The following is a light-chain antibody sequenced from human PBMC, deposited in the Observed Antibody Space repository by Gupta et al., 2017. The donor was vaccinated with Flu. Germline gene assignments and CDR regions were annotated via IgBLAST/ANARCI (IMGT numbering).Light chain of an antibody. CDR3: QHDTGYPLT. J-gene: IGKJ4*01. Sequence: DIQMTQSPFTLSASIGDRVTITCRASQSISSWLAWYQQKPGKAPKVLIYKASTLESGVPSRFSGSGSGTEFTLTISSLQPDDSATYYCQHDTGYPLTFGGGTKVEI. CDR1: QSISSW. CDR2: KAS. V-gene: IGKV1-5*03.